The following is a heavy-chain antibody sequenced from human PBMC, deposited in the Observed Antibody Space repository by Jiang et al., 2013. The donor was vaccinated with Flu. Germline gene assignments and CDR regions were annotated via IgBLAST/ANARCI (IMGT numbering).Heavy chain of an antibody. J-gene: IGHJ6*03. CDR2: TYYRSKWYN. Sequence: SQTLSLTCAISGDSVSSNSAAWNWIRQSPSRGLEWLGRTYYRSKWYNDYAVSVKSRITINPDTSKNQFSLQLNSVTPEDTAVYYCAPHYSSGWYTNYYYYMDVWGKGTTVTVSS. CDR1: GDSVSSNSAA. CDR3: APHYSSGWYTNYYYYMDV. V-gene: IGHV6-1*01. D-gene: IGHD6-19*01.